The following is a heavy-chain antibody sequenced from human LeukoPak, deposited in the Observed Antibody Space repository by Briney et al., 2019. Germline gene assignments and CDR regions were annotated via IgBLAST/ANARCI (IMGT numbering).Heavy chain of an antibody. CDR1: GGSISNYY. V-gene: IGHV4-4*07. J-gene: IGHJ4*02. CDR3: ARVQSGAFDY. D-gene: IGHD1-26*01. Sequence: PSETLSLTFTVSGGSISNYYWSWIRQPAGKGLEWIGRIYTSGSTNYNSSLESRVTMSVDTSKNQFSLKLTSVTAADTAVYYCARVQSGAFDYWGQGTLVTVSS. CDR2: IYTSGST.